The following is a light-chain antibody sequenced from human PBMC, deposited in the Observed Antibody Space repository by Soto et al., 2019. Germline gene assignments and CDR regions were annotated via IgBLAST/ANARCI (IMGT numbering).Light chain of an antibody. V-gene: IGKV3-20*01. CDR3: QQYGSSPPWT. J-gene: IGKJ1*01. CDR2: GAS. CDR1: QSVSSSY. Sequence: EIVLTQSPGTLSLSPGERATLSCRASQSVSSSYLAWYQQKPGQAPRLLIYGASSRATGIPDRFSGSGSGTHFTLTISRLEPEEFAGYYCQQYGSSPPWTSGQGTKVEIK.